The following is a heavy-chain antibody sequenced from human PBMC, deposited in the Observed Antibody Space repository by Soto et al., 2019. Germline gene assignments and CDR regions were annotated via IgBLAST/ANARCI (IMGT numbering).Heavy chain of an antibody. Sequence: QVQLVQSGAEVQKPGASVKVSCKASGYTFTGYHLYWVRQAPGQGPEWMGWINPNSGATNYAQRFRGRVTMSSDKSINTAYLELNSLTSDDTAVYYCVTPRSPNPRDALDFWGQGTMVTVSS. CDR3: VTPRSPNPRDALDF. CDR1: GYTFTGYH. CDR2: INPNSGAT. D-gene: IGHD1-26*01. J-gene: IGHJ3*01. V-gene: IGHV1-2*02.